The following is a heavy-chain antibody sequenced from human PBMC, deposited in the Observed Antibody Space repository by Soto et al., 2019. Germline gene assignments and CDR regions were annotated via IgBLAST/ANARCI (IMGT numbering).Heavy chain of an antibody. CDR1: GFTFDDYA. CDR2: ISWNSGSI. Sequence: PGGSLRLSCAASGFTFDDYAMHWVRQAPGKGLEWVSGISWNSGSIGYADSVKGRFTISRDNAKNSLYLQMNSLRAEDTALYYCAKDSADSSGYSFDNWGQGTLVTVSS. CDR3: AKDSADSSGYSFDN. J-gene: IGHJ4*02. D-gene: IGHD3-22*01. V-gene: IGHV3-9*01.